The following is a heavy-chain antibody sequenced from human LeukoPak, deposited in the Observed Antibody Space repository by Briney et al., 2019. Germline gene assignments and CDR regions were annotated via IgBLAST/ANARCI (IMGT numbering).Heavy chain of an antibody. J-gene: IGHJ4*02. V-gene: IGHV7-4-1*02. Sequence: ASVKVSCKASGYTFTSYAMNWVRQAPGQGLEWMGWINTNTGNPTYAQGFTGRFVFSLDTSVSTACLQISSLKAEDTAVYYCARAFRRDGYNFGFWWGQGTLVTVSS. CDR2: INTNTGNP. CDR3: ARAFRRDGYNFGFW. CDR1: GYTFTSYA. D-gene: IGHD5-24*01.